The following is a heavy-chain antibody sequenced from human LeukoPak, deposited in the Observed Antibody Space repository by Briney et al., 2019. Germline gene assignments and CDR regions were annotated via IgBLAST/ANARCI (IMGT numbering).Heavy chain of an antibody. D-gene: IGHD3-10*01. J-gene: IGHJ3*02. CDR3: ARGPGYYGSGTYAFDI. CDR1: GFTFSSNY. CDR2: IYSSGST. Sequence: GGSLRLSCAASGFTFSSNYMSWVRQAPGKGLEWVAVIYSSGSTYYSDSLKGRFTISRDTSKNTLYLQMNSLRAEDTAVYYCARGPGYYGSGTYAFDIWGQGTMVTVSS. V-gene: IGHV3-66*02.